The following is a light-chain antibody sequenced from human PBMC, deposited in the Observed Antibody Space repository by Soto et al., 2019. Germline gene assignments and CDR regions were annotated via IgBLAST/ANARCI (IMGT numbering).Light chain of an antibody. J-gene: IGKJ1*01. CDR2: GAS. V-gene: IGKV3-15*01. Sequence: EILMTQSPATLSVSPGERATLSCRASQSVSSNLAWDQQKPGQAPRLLIYGASPRAPGIPARFSGSGSGTEFTLTISSLQSEDFAVYYCQQYNNWPWTFGQGTKVEIK. CDR3: QQYNNWPWT. CDR1: QSVSSN.